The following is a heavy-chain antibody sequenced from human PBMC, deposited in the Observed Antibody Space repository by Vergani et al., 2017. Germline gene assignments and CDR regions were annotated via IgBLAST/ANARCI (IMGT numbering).Heavy chain of an antibody. CDR2: IYYSGST. Sequence: QLQLQESGPGLVKPSETLSLTCTVSGGSISSSSYYWGWIRQPPGKGLEWIGSIYYSGSTYYNPSLKSRVTISVDTSKNQFSLKLSSVTAADTAVYYCARDVDYDSSGYYVRYFDLWGRGTLVTVSS. CDR1: GGSISSSSYY. J-gene: IGHJ2*01. D-gene: IGHD3-22*01. CDR3: ARDVDYDSSGYYVRYFDL. V-gene: IGHV4-39*07.